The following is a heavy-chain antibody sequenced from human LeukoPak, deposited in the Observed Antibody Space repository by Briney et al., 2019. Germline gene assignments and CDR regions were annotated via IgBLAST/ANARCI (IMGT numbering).Heavy chain of an antibody. CDR3: AREKRNTDFWTGHYDY. V-gene: IGHV3-53*04. J-gene: IGHJ4*02. D-gene: IGHD3/OR15-3a*01. CDR2: IYSAGNT. CDR1: GFTVSTSY. Sequence: GGSLRLSFAASGFTVSTSYMSWVRQAPGKGLEWVSVIYSAGNTYYVDSVKSRFTISRQNSKNTVYLQMNDLRAEDTAVYYCAREKRNTDFWTGHYDYWGQGTQVTVSS.